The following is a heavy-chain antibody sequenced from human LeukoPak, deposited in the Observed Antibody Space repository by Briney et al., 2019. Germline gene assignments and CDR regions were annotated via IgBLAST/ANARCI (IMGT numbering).Heavy chain of an antibody. CDR1: GFTFSSYA. D-gene: IGHD2-2*01. Sequence: GGSLRLSCAASGFTFSSYAMSWVRQAPGKGPEWVSAISGSGGSTYYADSVKGRFTISRDNSKNTLYLQMNSLRAEDTAVYYCAKDGSYCSSTSCRTYYYYYGMDVWGQGTTVTVSS. V-gene: IGHV3-23*01. CDR3: AKDGSYCSSTSCRTYYYYYGMDV. J-gene: IGHJ6*02. CDR2: ISGSGGST.